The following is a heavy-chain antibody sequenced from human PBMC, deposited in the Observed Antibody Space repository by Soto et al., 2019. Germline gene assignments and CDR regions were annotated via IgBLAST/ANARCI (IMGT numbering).Heavy chain of an antibody. J-gene: IGHJ5*02. CDR3: ARDGDPQSAFWSGPLGGGRFDP. CDR2: IVPMFGTA. V-gene: IGHV1-69*12. Sequence: QVQLVQSGAEVKKPGSSVNVSCKTSGGTFGNSAVTWVRQAPGQGLEWLGGIVPMFGTAHYAQKFQGRVTITADEATITAYMELNSLKTDDTAVYYCARDGDPQSAFWSGPLGGGRFDPWGQGTLVTVSS. CDR1: GGTFGNSA. D-gene: IGHD3-3*01.